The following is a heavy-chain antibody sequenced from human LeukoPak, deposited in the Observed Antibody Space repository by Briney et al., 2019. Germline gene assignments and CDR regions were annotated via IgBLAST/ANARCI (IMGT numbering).Heavy chain of an antibody. Sequence: SETLSLTCAVYGGSFSGYYWSWIRQPPGKGLERIGEINHSGSTNYNPSLKSRVTISVDTSKNQFSLKLSSVTAADTAVYYCARVGGTGWFDPWGQGTLVTVSS. V-gene: IGHV4-34*01. CDR3: ARVGGTGWFDP. D-gene: IGHD1-1*01. J-gene: IGHJ5*02. CDR2: INHSGST. CDR1: GGSFSGYY.